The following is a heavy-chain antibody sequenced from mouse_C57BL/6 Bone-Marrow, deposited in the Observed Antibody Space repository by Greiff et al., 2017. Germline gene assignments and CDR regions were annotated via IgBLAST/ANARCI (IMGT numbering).Heavy chain of an antibody. CDR3: ARHEEGSLYDGYGYFDY. J-gene: IGHJ2*01. V-gene: IGHV1-62-2*01. D-gene: IGHD2-3*01. Sequence: QVQLKQSGAELVKPGASVKLSCKASGYTFTEYTIHWVKQRSGQGLEWIGWFYPGSGSIKYNEKFKDKDTLTADKSSSTVYMELSRLTSEDSAVYFCARHEEGSLYDGYGYFDYWGQGTTLTVSS. CDR2: FYPGSGSI. CDR1: GYTFTEYT.